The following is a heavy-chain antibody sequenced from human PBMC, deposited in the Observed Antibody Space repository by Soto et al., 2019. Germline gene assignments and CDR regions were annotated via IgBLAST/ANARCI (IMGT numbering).Heavy chain of an antibody. CDR1: GGSIRSNNR. V-gene: IGHV4-4*02. CDR2: IFHSGST. J-gene: IGHJ4*02. D-gene: IGHD1-26*01. Sequence: PSETLSLTCAVSGGSIRSNNRWSWVRQPPGKGLEWIGEIFHSGSTNYNPSLKTRVTISVDKSKSQFSLKLSSVTAADTAVYYCARVYSGSYSDYWGQGTLVTVSS. CDR3: ARVYSGSYSDY.